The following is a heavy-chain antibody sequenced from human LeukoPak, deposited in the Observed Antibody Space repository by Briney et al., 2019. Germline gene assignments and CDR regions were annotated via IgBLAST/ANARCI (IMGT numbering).Heavy chain of an antibody. CDR3: ARVAYSSGWYIDY. D-gene: IGHD6-19*01. J-gene: IGHJ4*02. CDR1: GFTVSSNY. CDR2: IYSGGST. Sequence: GGSLRLSCAASGFTVSSNYMSWVRQAPGKGLEWVSVIYSGGSTYYADSVKGRFTISRDNAKNSLYLQMNSLRAEDTAVYYCARVAYSSGWYIDYWGQGTLVTVSS. V-gene: IGHV3-66*01.